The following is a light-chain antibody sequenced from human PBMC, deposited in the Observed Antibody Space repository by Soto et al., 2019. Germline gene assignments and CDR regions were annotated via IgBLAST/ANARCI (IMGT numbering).Light chain of an antibody. J-gene: IGKJ5*01. CDR2: DAS. Sequence: EIVLTRSPATPSLSPGERATLSCRASQSVSSYLAWYQQKPGQAPRLLIYDASNRATGIPARFSGSGSGTDFTLTISSLEPEDFAVYYCQQRSNWPITFGQGTRLEIK. V-gene: IGKV3-11*01. CDR3: QQRSNWPIT. CDR1: QSVSSY.